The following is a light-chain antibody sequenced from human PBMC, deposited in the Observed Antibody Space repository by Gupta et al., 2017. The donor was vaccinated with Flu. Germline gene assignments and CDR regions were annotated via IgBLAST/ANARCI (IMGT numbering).Light chain of an antibody. J-gene: IGKJ4*01. V-gene: IGKV1-27*01. CDR1: QGISNY. Sequence: DIQLTQSPSSLSASVGDRVTITCRASQGISNYLAWYQHKAGKVPKVLIYAASTLQSGVPSRCSGSGYGTEFTLTISRLQVEDVATYYCQMYNSVPLFGGGTKVEIK. CDR2: AAS. CDR3: QMYNSVPL.